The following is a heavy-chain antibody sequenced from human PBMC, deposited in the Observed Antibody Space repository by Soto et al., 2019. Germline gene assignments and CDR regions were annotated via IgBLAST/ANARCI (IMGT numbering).Heavy chain of an antibody. CDR3: ARLIAVAGNRYYYYGMDV. V-gene: IGHV3-33*01. Sequence: GGSLRLSCAASGFTFSSHGMHGVRQAPGKGLEWVAVIWYDGSNKYYADSVKGRFTISRDNSKNTLYLQMNSLRAEDTAVYYCARLIAVAGNRYYYYGMDVWGQGTTVTVSS. CDR2: IWYDGSNK. D-gene: IGHD6-19*01. J-gene: IGHJ6*02. CDR1: GFTFSSHG.